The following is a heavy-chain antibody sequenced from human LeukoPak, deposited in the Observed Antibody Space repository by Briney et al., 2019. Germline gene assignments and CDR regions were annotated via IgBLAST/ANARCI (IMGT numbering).Heavy chain of an antibody. CDR2: ISSSSSYI. V-gene: IGHV3-21*01. Sequence: GGSLRLSCAASGFTFSSYSMNWVRQATGKGLEWVSSISSSSSYIYYADSVKGRFTISRDNAKNSLYLQMNSLRAEDTAVYYCARGGYSSGWYVAFDIWAQGTMVTVSS. CDR1: GFTFSSYS. D-gene: IGHD6-19*01. CDR3: ARGGYSSGWYVAFDI. J-gene: IGHJ3*02.